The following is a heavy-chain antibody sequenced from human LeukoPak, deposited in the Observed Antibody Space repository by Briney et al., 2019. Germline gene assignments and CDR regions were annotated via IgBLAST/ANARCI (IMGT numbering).Heavy chain of an antibody. J-gene: IGHJ4*02. D-gene: IGHD6-6*01. CDR1: GGSISSYY. Sequence: SETLSLTCTVSGGSISSYYWSWIRQPPGKGLEWIGYIYYSGSTNYNPSLKSRVTISVDTSKNQFSLKLSSVTAADTAVYYCARGSYEYSSSFGYWGQGTLVTVSS. CDR2: IYYSGST. CDR3: ARGSYEYSSSFGY. V-gene: IGHV4-59*12.